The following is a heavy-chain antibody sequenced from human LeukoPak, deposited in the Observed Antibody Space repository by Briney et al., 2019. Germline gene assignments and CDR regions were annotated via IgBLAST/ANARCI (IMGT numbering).Heavy chain of an antibody. CDR3: VKDPGHWWISHDY. J-gene: IGHJ4*02. Sequence: PGGSLRLSCSASGFTFSSYAMHWVRQAPGKGLEYVSAISSNGGSTYYADSVKGRFTISRDNPKNTLYLQMSSLRAEDTAVYYCVKDPGHWWISHDYWGQGTLVTVSS. CDR1: GFTFSSYA. V-gene: IGHV3-64D*09. CDR2: ISSNGGST. D-gene: IGHD5-12*01.